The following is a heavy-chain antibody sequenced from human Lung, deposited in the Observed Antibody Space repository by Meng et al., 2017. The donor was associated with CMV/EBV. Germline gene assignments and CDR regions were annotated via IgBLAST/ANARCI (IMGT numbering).Heavy chain of an antibody. CDR2: INPSDNTT. V-gene: IGHV1-46*01. CDR3: ARDLGYNSSWYFQYYFDD. CDR1: GYTLTNYY. Sequence: ASVXVSXKASGYTLTNYYIHWVRQAPGQGLEWMGIINPSDNTTIYAQKFQGRVTMTRDTSTSTVYMELSSLRSDDTALYYCARDLGYNSSWYFQYYFDDWGQGXLVTVSS. D-gene: IGHD6-13*01. J-gene: IGHJ4*02.